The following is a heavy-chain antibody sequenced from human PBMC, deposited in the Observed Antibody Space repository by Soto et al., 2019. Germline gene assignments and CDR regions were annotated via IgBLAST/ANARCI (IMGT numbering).Heavy chain of an antibody. CDR3: AREDYGSGSFDY. CDR2: IWYDGSNK. D-gene: IGHD3-10*01. CDR1: EFTFSSYG. Sequence: QVQLVESGGGVVQPGRSLRLSCAASEFTFSSYGMHWVRQAPGKGLEWVAVIWYDGSNKYYADSVKGRFIISRDNSKNTLYLQMNSLRAEDTAVYYCAREDYGSGSFDYWGQGTLVTVSS. J-gene: IGHJ4*02. V-gene: IGHV3-33*01.